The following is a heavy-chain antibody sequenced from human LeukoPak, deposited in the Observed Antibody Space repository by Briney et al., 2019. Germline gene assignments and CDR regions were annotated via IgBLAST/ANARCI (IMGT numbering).Heavy chain of an antibody. CDR2: ISYSGST. D-gene: IGHD2-15*01. J-gene: IGHJ4*02. CDR1: GGSLSSGAYY. CDR3: ARVGYCSGGSCYGGDNYFDY. Sequence: PSQTLSLTCTVSGGSLSSGAYYWGWIRQPPGKGLEWIGSISYSGSTYYNPSLKSRVTISVDTSKNQFSLKLSSVTAADTAVYYCARVGYCSGGSCYGGDNYFDYWGQGTLVTVSS. V-gene: IGHV4-39*07.